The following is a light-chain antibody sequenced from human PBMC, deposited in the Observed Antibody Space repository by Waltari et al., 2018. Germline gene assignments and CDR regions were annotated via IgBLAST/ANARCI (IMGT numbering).Light chain of an antibody. CDR1: SSDVGSYNL. Sequence: QSALTQPASVSGSPGQSITISCTGTSSDVGSYNLVSWYQQHPGKAPQVIIYEGYTRPSGFSSCFSGSKSGNTSSLTISGLQAEDEADYYCCSHADSVTYVFGSGTKVAVL. CDR3: CSHADSVTYV. V-gene: IGLV2-23*01. J-gene: IGLJ1*01. CDR2: EGY.